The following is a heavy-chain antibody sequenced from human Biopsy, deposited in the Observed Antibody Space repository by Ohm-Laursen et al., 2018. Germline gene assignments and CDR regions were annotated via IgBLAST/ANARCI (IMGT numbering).Heavy chain of an antibody. D-gene: IGHD1-26*01. CDR1: GDSFTSYA. CDR2: IIPIPNVA. Sequence: ASVKVSCKASGDSFTSYAIGWVRQAPGQGLGWMGGIIPIPNVATYAQKFQGRITITADESTSTAYMELNSLTSHDTAVYFCARGEGSSWFDPWGHGTLVTVSS. CDR3: ARGEGSSWFDP. J-gene: IGHJ5*02. V-gene: IGHV1-69*10.